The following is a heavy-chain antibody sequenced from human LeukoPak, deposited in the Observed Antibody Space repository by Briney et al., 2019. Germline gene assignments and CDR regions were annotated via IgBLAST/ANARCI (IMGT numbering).Heavy chain of an antibody. CDR3: ARVWGDSSGWNYRLDY. J-gene: IGHJ4*02. Sequence: GASVKVSCKSFGYTFASYGISRVRQAPGQGLEWMGWISSYNGNTNYAQKLQGRVTMTTDTSTSTAYMELRSLRSDDTAVYYCARVWGDSSGWNYRLDYWGQGALVTVSS. CDR1: GYTFASYG. CDR2: ISSYNGNT. V-gene: IGHV1-18*01. D-gene: IGHD6-19*01.